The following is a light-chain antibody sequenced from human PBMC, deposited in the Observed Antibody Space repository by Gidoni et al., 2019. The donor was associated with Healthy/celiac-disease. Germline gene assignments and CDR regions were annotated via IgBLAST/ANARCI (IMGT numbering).Light chain of an antibody. CDR3: QQYYSTLPG. V-gene: IGKV4-1*01. CDR1: QSVLSSSNNKNY. Sequence: DIVMTQSPDSLAVSLGERATINCKSSQSVLSSSNNKNYLAWYQQKPGQPPKLLIYWASTRESGVPDRFSGSGSGTDFTLTISSLQAEDVSVYYCQQYYSTLPGFGGGTKVEIK. CDR2: WAS. J-gene: IGKJ4*01.